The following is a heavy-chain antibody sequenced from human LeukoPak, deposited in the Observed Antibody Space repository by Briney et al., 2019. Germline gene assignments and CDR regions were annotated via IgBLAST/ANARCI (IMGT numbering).Heavy chain of an antibody. CDR2: IYTSGST. D-gene: IGHD6-19*01. CDR1: GGSISSGSYY. J-gene: IGHJ5*02. V-gene: IGHV4-61*02. Sequence: SQTLSLTCTVSGGSISSGSYYWSWIRQPAGKGLEWIGRIYTSGSTNYNPSLKSRVTISVDTSKNQFSLKLSSVTAADTAVYYCASGAGIAVAGTRFDPWGQGTLVTVSS. CDR3: ASGAGIAVAGTRFDP.